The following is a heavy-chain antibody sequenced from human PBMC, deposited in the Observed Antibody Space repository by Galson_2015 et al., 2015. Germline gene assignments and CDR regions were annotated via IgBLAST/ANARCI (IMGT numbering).Heavy chain of an antibody. J-gene: IGHJ4*02. Sequence: LRLSCAASGFTFSSYAMSWVRQAPGKGLEWVSAISGSGGSTYYADSVKGRFTISRDNSKNTLYLQMNSLRAEDTAVYYCARSMIVVVSPYWGQGTLVTVSS. CDR2: ISGSGGST. V-gene: IGHV3-23*01. CDR1: GFTFSSYA. D-gene: IGHD3-22*01. CDR3: ARSMIVVVSPY.